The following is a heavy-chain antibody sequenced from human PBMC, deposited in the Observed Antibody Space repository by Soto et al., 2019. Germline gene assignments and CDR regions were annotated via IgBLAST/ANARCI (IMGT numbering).Heavy chain of an antibody. CDR2: VTRDGGTT. CDR3: AKRLPSGFCPDRNCQFYFDY. Sequence: EVQLLESGGGLVQPGGSLRLSCAASGFSFNNYAMNWVRQAPGEGLEWVSLVTRDGGTTSYADSVKGRFTISRDNPKNTLYLQMHSLRSEDTAVYFCAKRLPSGFCPDRNCQFYFDYWGQGTLVTVSS. V-gene: IGHV3-23*01. D-gene: IGHD1-1*01. J-gene: IGHJ4*02. CDR1: GFSFNNYA.